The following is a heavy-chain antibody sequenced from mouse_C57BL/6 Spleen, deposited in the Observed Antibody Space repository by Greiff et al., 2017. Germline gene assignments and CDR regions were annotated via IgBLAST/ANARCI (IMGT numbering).Heavy chain of an antibody. CDR1: GYTFTSYG. D-gene: IGHD3-3*01. CDR2: IYPRSGNT. J-gene: IGHJ4*01. Sequence: QVQLKESGAELARPGASVKLSCKASGYTFTSYGISWVKQRTGQGLEWIGEIYPRSGNTYYNEKFKGKATLTADKSSSTAYMELRSLTSEDSAVYFCARSLGSTYAMDYWGQGTSVTVSS. CDR3: ARSLGSTYAMDY. V-gene: IGHV1-81*01.